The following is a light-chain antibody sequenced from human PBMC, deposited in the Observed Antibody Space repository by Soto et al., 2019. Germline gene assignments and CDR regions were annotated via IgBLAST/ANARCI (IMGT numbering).Light chain of an antibody. CDR3: SSSTSTSTLV. J-gene: IGLJ1*01. CDR2: EVR. CDR1: ASDVGAYDY. V-gene: IGLV2-14*01. Sequence: QSALTQPASVSGSPGQSITISCTGTASDVGAYDYVSWYQHHPGKPPKLLIFEVRDRPSGVSNRFSGSKSGNTTSLTISGLQPEEEDDYFCSSSTSTSTLVFGTVTKLTLL.